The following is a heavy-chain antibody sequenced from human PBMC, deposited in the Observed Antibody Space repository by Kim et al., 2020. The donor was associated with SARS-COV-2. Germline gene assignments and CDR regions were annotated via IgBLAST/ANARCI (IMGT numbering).Heavy chain of an antibody. CDR3: ARTTNTWYYFDY. J-gene: IGHJ4*02. CDR2: IYYSGST. CDR1: GGSISSSSYY. D-gene: IGHD1-1*01. V-gene: IGHV4-39*01. Sequence: SETLSLTCTVSGGSISSSSYYWGWIRQPPGKGLEWIGSIYYSGSTYYNPSLKSRVTISVDTSKNQFSLKLSSVTAADTAVYYCARTTNTWYYFDYWGQGT.